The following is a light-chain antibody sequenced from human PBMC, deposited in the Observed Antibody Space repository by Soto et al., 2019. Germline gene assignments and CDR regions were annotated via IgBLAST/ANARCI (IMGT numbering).Light chain of an antibody. J-gene: IGKJ3*01. V-gene: IGKV3-11*01. Sequence: DIVLTQSPGTLSLSPGERATLSCRASQSVSSYLVWFQQKPSQAPRLLIYDASTRATGVPARFSGSGSGTDFTLTISSLEPEDFAVYYCQQRSNWPLTFGPGTKVDIK. CDR1: QSVSSY. CDR2: DAS. CDR3: QQRSNWPLT.